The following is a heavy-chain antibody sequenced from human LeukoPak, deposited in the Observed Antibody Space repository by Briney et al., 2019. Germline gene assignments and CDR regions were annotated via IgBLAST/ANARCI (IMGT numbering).Heavy chain of an antibody. CDR1: GFIFSTYG. CDR3: AKVQLGIGVDY. D-gene: IGHD7-27*01. Sequence: GGSLRLSCAASGFIFSTYGMSWVRQAPGKGLEWVSIVSGGGVNTYYVDSVKGRFTISRDNSKNTLYLQMNSLRVEDTAVYYCAKVQLGIGVDYWGQGTLVTVSS. V-gene: IGHV3-23*01. CDR2: VSGGGVNT. J-gene: IGHJ4*02.